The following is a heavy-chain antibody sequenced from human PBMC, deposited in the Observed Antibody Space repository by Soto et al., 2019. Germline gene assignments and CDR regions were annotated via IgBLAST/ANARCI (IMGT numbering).Heavy chain of an antibody. J-gene: IGHJ4*02. Sequence: EVQLVESGGGLVQPGGSLRLSCAASGFTFSSYSMNWVRQAPGKGLEWVSYISSSSSTIYYADSVKGQFTISRDNAKNSLYLQMNSLRDEDTAVYYFARVFYSVAGTGGLDYWGQGTLVTVSS. V-gene: IGHV3-48*02. CDR2: ISSSSSTI. CDR3: ARVFYSVAGTGGLDY. D-gene: IGHD6-19*01. CDR1: GFTFSSYS.